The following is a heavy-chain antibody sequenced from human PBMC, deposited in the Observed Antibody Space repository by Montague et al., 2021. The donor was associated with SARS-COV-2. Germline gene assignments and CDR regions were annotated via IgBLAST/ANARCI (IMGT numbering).Heavy chain of an antibody. J-gene: IGHJ6*02. CDR1: GRSMRSDRFY. V-gene: IGHV4-39*01. D-gene: IGHD4-17*01. CDR2: VLYSGTT. CDR3: AIKAGEYGDFGGSYYYNGVDV. Sequence: SETLSLTCNVSGRSMRSDRFYWVWIRQPPGRSLVWIVYVLYSGTTYYNPSLKSRVPISADTSKNVFLLEMTTVTAADTAVYYCAIKAGEYGDFGGSYYYNGVDVGGQGTTVTGS.